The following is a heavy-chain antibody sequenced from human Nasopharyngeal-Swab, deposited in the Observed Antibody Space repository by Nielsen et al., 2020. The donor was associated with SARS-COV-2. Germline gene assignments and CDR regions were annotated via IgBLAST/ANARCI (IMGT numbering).Heavy chain of an antibody. D-gene: IGHD3/OR15-3a*01. CDR1: GDSMNSYY. V-gene: IGHV4-59*01. J-gene: IGHJ4*02. CDR2: VFNSGST. CDR3: ARVQVGDDFWTGYHFDY. Sequence: SETLSLTCTVSGDSMNSYYWYWIRQPPGKGLEWIGYVFNSGSTEYSPSLKRRATISVDTSNNQFSLKLSSVTAADTAVYFCARVQVGDDFWTGYHFDYWGQGTLVTVSS.